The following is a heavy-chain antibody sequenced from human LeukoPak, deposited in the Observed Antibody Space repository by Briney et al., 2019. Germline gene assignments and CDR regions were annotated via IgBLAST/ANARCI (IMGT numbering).Heavy chain of an antibody. V-gene: IGHV3-30*02. Sequence: GGSLRLSCAASGFTFSSYGMHWVRQAPGKGLEWVAFIRFDRSNKYYADSVKGRFTISRDNSKNTVYLQMNSLRAEDTAVYYCARAPRGVWPPLNWGQGTLVTVSS. CDR2: IRFDRSNK. J-gene: IGHJ4*02. CDR1: GFTFSSYG. CDR3: ARAPRGVWPPLN. D-gene: IGHD6-13*01.